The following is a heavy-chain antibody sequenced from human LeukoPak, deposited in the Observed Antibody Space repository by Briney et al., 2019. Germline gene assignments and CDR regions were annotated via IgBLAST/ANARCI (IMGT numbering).Heavy chain of an antibody. D-gene: IGHD5-18*01. Sequence: SETLSLTCTVSGGSISSYYWSWIRQPPGKGLEWIGYIYYSGSTNYSPSLKSRVTISVDTSKNQFSLKLSSVTAADTAVYYCARDVYSYGRRGFDYWGQGTLVTVSS. CDR1: GGSISSYY. CDR2: IYYSGST. CDR3: ARDVYSYGRRGFDY. V-gene: IGHV4-59*12. J-gene: IGHJ4*02.